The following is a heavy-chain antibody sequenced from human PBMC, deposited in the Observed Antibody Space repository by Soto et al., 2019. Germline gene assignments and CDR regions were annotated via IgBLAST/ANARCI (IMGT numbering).Heavy chain of an antibody. D-gene: IGHD3-3*01. J-gene: IGHJ4*02. Sequence: GRSLRLSCASSGVTFSNAWMNWVRQASGKALEWGGRIKSKTDGGTTDYAAPVKGRFTIARDDSKNTLYLQMSSLKTEDTAVYYCTTTLDFWSGPNYWGQGTLVTVSS. CDR1: GVTFSNAW. V-gene: IGHV3-15*07. CDR3: TTTLDFWSGPNY. CDR2: IKSKTDGGTT.